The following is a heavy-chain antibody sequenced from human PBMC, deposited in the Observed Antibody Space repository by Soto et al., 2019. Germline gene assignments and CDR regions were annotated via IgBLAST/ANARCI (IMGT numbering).Heavy chain of an antibody. CDR3: SHRVLRTVFGLVTTTAIYFDF. D-gene: IGHD3-3*01. CDR1: GFSLTTSGVG. Sequence: QITLNESGPTQVKPRQTLTLTCTFSGFSLTTSGVGVGWIRQSQGKAPEWLALIYWDDDKRYSPALKSSLTITKDTSKNHVVLTMADLDPADTATYYCSHRVLRTVFGLVTTTAIYFDFWGQGTPVAVSS. CDR2: IYWDDDK. V-gene: IGHV2-5*02. J-gene: IGHJ4*02.